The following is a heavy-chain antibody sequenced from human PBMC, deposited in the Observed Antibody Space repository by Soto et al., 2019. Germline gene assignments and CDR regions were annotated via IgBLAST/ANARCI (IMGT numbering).Heavy chain of an antibody. CDR2: MNPNSGNT. V-gene: IGHV1-8*01. J-gene: IGHJ6*02. CDR3: ARGRRIAAAAIGYYYYGMDV. D-gene: IGHD6-13*01. CDR1: GYTFTSYD. Sequence: QVQLVQSGAEVKKPGASVKVSCKASGYTFTSYDINWVRQATGQGLEWMGWMNPNSGNTGYAQKFQGRVTMTRNTSISTAYMELSSLRSEDTAVYYCARGRRIAAAAIGYYYYGMDVWGQGTTVTVSS.